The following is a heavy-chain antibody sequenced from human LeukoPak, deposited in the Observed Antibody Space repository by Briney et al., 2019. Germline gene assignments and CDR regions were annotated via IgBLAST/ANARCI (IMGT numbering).Heavy chain of an antibody. V-gene: IGHV3-7*01. CDR3: ARDRMEAAAAYYFDY. J-gene: IGHJ4*02. CDR1: GFTFSSYW. D-gene: IGHD6-13*01. CDR2: IKQDGSER. Sequence: GGSLRLSCAASGFTFSSYWMSWVRQAPGKGLEWVANIKQDGSERYYVDSAKGRFTISRENAKNSLYQQMNSLRAEDTAVYYCARDRMEAAAAYYFDYWGQGTLVTVSS.